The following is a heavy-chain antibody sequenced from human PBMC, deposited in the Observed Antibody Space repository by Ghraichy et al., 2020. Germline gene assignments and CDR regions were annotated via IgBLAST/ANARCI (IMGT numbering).Heavy chain of an antibody. Sequence: GESLNISCAASGFTFSLSWMCWVRQTPEKGLEWVVEINPDGGIKDYVDSVKGRFTISRDNARNSLYLQMNSLRTEDTGVYYCARDRNWGPHDYWGQGTLVTVSS. CDR1: GFTFSLSW. V-gene: IGHV3-7*01. D-gene: IGHD7-27*01. CDR2: INPDGGIK. J-gene: IGHJ4*02. CDR3: ARDRNWGPHDY.